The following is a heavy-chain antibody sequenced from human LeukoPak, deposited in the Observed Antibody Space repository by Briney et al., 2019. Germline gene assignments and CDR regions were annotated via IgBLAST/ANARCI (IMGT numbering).Heavy chain of an antibody. CDR3: ARDRGPPSYYGMDV. J-gene: IGHJ6*02. CDR1: GFTFSSYS. V-gene: IGHV3-21*01. Sequence: PGGSLRLSCAASGFTFSSYSMNWVRQAPGKGLEWVSSISSSSSYIYYADPVKGRFTISRDNAKNSLYLQMNSLRAEDTAVYYCARDRGPPSYYGMDVWGQGTTVTVSS. CDR2: ISSSSSYI.